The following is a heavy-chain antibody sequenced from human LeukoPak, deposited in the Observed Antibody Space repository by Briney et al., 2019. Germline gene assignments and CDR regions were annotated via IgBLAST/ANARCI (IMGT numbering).Heavy chain of an antibody. CDR1: GGSFSGYY. CDR2: INHSGST. V-gene: IGHV4-34*01. CDR3: ARGLYYYDSSGYSDDAFDI. Sequence: PSETLSLTCAVYGGSFSGYYWSWIRRPPGKGLEWIGEINHSGSTNYNPSLKSRVTISVDTSKNQFSLKLSSVTAADTAVYYCARGLYYYDSSGYSDDAFDIWGQGTMVTVSS. D-gene: IGHD3-22*01. J-gene: IGHJ3*02.